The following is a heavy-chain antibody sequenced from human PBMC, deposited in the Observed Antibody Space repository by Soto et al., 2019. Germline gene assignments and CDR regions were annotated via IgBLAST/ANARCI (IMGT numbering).Heavy chain of an antibody. Sequence: SVKVSCKASGGTFSSYAISWVRQAPGQGLEWMGGIIPIFGTANYAQKFQGRVTITADESTSTAYMELSSLRSEDTAVYYCARGWLRRDYYYGMGVWGQGTTVTVCS. CDR3: ARGWLRRDYYYGMGV. V-gene: IGHV1-69*13. J-gene: IGHJ6*01. CDR2: IIPIFGTA. CDR1: GGTFSSYA. D-gene: IGHD5-12*01.